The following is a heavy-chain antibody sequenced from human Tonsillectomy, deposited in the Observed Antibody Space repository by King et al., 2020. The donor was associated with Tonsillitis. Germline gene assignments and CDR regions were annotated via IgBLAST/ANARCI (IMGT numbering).Heavy chain of an antibody. CDR2: ISSDGANK. D-gene: IGHD2-8*01. CDR3: VNGGLYCTNTGCRYYYYSTDV. CDR1: GFTFSDYA. J-gene: IGHJ6*03. V-gene: IGHV3-64D*06. Sequence: VQLVESGEGLVQPGGSLRLSCSASGFTFSDYAMHWVRQAPGKGLEYVSAISSDGANKYYADSVKVRFAISRDNSKNTLSLQMNSLRAEDTAVYYCVNGGLYCTNTGCRYYYYSTDVWGKGTTVTVSS.